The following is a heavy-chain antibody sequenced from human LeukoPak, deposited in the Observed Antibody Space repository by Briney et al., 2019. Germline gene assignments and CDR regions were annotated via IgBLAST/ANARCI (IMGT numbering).Heavy chain of an antibody. J-gene: IGHJ6*02. CDR3: ARADYYGSGSYYNYYYYYYGMDV. V-gene: IGHV1-18*01. D-gene: IGHD3-10*01. Sequence: GASVKVSCKASGYTFTSYGISWVRQAPGQGLEWMGWISAYNGNTNYAQKLQGRVTMTTDTSTSTAYMGLRSLRSDDTAVYYCARADYYGSGSYYNYYYYYYGMDVWGQGTTVTVSS. CDR1: GYTFTSYG. CDR2: ISAYNGNT.